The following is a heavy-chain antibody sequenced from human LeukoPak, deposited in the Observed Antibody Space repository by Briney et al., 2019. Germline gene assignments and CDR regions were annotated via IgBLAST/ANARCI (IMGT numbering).Heavy chain of an antibody. J-gene: IGHJ4*02. V-gene: IGHV4-31*03. CDR2: IYYSGST. CDR3: AREGVVVPAAFDY. D-gene: IGHD2-2*01. Sequence: PSQTLSLTCTVSGGSISSGGYYWSWIRQHPGKGLEWIGYIYYSGSTYYNPSLKSRVTISVDTSKNQFSLKLSSVTAADTAVYYCAREGVVVPAAFDYWGQGTLVTVSS. CDR1: GGSISSGGYY.